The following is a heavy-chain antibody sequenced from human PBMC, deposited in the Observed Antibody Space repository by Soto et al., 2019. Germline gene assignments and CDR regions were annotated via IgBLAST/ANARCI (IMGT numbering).Heavy chain of an antibody. CDR1: GGTFSSYA. V-gene: IGHV1-69*13. CDR3: AIGRRGGEHPELLGYGMDV. Sequence: EEELSPASVKVSCKASGGTFSSYAISWVRQAPGQGLEWMGGIIPIFGTANYAQKFQGRVTITADESTSTAYMELSSLRSEDTAVYYCAIGRRGGEHPELLGYGMDVWGQGTTVTVSS. CDR2: IIPIFGTA. J-gene: IGHJ6*02. D-gene: IGHD2-21*01.